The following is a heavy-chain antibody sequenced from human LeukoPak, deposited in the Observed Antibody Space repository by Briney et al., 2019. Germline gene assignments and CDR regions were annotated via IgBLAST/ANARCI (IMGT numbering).Heavy chain of an antibody. CDR3: ALPRGYDSSGYYANWFDP. J-gene: IGHJ5*02. CDR2: ISGSGGST. CDR1: GFTFSSYA. Sequence: PGGSLRLSCAASGFTFSSYAMSWVRQAPGKGLEWVSAISGSGGSTYYADSVKGRFTISRDNSKNTLYLQMNSLRAEDTAVYYCALPRGYDSSGYYANWFDPWGQGTLVTVSS. D-gene: IGHD3-22*01. V-gene: IGHV3-23*01.